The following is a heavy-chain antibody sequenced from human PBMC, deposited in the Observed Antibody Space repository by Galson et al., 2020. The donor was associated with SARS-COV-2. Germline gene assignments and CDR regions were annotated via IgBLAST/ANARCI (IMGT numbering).Heavy chain of an antibody. CDR1: GFLLSTSGMC. Sequence: SGPTLVKPTQTLTLTCTFSGFLLSTSGMCVSWIRQPPGKALEWLALIDWEDDRYYNTSLKTRLTISKDTSKNQVVLTMTNMDPVDTATYYCARRSGYSSAWYGYYFDYWGQGALVTVSS. J-gene: IGHJ4*02. CDR3: ARRSGYSSAWYGYYFDY. CDR2: IDWEDDR. V-gene: IGHV2-70*12. D-gene: IGHD6-19*01.